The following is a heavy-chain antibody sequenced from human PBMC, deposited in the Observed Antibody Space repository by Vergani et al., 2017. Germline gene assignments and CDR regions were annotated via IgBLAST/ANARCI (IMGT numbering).Heavy chain of an antibody. J-gene: IGHJ4*02. CDR2: IYYSGST. D-gene: IGHD3-10*01. V-gene: IGHV4-39*07. CDR3: ARASDSGSYYSHVDY. Sequence: QLQLQESGPGLVKPSATLSLTCSVSGASIRSSNYYWGWIRQPPGKGLEWIASIYYSGSTNYNPSLKSRVTISVDTSKNQFSLKLSSVTAADTAVYYCARASDSGSYYSHVDYWGQGTLVTVSS. CDR1: GASIRSSNYY.